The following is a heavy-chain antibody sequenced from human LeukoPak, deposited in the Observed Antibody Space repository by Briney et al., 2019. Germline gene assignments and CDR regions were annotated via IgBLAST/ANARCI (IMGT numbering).Heavy chain of an antibody. D-gene: IGHD2-15*01. CDR1: GFTFDDYG. V-gene: IGHV3-20*04. J-gene: IGHJ3*02. Sequence: PVGSLRLSCAASGFTFDDYGMSWVRQAPGKGLEWVSGICWNGGITGYADSVKGRFTISRENAKNSLYLQMNSLRAEDTALYYCARDFVGYCSGGSCYHLAFDIWGQGTMVTVS. CDR3: ARDFVGYCSGGSCYHLAFDI. CDR2: ICWNGGIT.